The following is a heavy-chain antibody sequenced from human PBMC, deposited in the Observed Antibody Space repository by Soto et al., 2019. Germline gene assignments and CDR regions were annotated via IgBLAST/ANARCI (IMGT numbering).Heavy chain of an antibody. Sequence: VGSLRLSCAASGFTFYDYTMHWVRQVPGRGLEWVSLISWDGGSTYYADSVKGRFTISRDNSKNSLYLQMNSLRTDDTALYYCAKDVIAARHYYYFGLDVWGQGTTLTVSS. D-gene: IGHD6-6*01. CDR2: ISWDGGST. V-gene: IGHV3-43*01. J-gene: IGHJ6*02. CDR3: AKDVIAARHYYYFGLDV. CDR1: GFTFYDYT.